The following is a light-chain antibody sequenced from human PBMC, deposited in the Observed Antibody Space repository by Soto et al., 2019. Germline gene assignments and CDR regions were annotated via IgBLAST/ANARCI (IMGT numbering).Light chain of an antibody. CDR1: PAIASF. J-gene: IGKJ1*01. Sequence: IQLTQSPSSLSASVGDRVTITCRASPAIASFLAWYQQKPGTAPKLLIYDAATLQSGVPSRFSGSRSGTEYTLTISSLQPEDFATYYCQQLNGSPSTFGQGTKVEI. CDR3: QQLNGSPST. CDR2: DAA. V-gene: IGKV1-9*01.